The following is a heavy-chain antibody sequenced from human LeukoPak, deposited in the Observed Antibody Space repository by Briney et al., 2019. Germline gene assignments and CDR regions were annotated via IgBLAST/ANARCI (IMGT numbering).Heavy chain of an antibody. V-gene: IGHV3-74*01. Sequence: GGSLRLSCAASGFTFSSYWVHWVRQAPGRGLVWVSRINSDGSSTSYADSVKGRFTISRDNAKNTLYLQMNSLRAEDTAVYYCARDYGDYGDDAFDIWGQGTMVTVSS. CDR2: INSDGSST. J-gene: IGHJ3*02. D-gene: IGHD4-17*01. CDR3: ARDYGDYGDDAFDI. CDR1: GFTFSSYW.